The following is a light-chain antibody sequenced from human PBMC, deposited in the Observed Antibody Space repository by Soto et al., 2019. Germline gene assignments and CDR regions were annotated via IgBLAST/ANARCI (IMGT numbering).Light chain of an antibody. J-gene: IGKJ1*01. V-gene: IGKV3-15*01. CDR3: QQYNNWPPA. CDR1: QSVSGN. Sequence: EIVMAQSPATLSVSPGERATLSCRASQSVSGNLAWYQQKPGQAPRLLIYGASTRATGIPARFSGSESGTEFTLTISSLQSEDFAVYYCQQYNNWPPAFGQATKVEIK. CDR2: GAS.